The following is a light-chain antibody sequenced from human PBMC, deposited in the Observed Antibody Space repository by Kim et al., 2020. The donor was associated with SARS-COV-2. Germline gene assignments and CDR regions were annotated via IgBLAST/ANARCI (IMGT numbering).Light chain of an antibody. CDR2: SAS. Sequence: AYVGDRVNITCRADQSITNDLNWYQQKPGKVPNVLIYSASSLQGGVPSRFSGSGSGTDFTLTISSLQPEDFATYYCQQTYSLPLTFGGGTKVDIK. CDR1: QSITND. V-gene: IGKV1-39*01. CDR3: QQTYSLPLT. J-gene: IGKJ4*01.